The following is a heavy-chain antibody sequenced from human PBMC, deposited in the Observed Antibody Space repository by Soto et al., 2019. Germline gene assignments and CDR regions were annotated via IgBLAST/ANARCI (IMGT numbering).Heavy chain of an antibody. Sequence: EGLEWIGYICYSGSTNYNPSLKSRVTISVDTSKNQFSLKLSSVTAADTAVYYCARLMKLTMVRGEALNGFDPSGRGTLVTVSS. V-gene: IGHV4-61*07. CDR2: ICYSGST. D-gene: IGHD3-10*01. J-gene: IGHJ5*02. CDR3: ARLMKLTMVRGEALNGFDP.